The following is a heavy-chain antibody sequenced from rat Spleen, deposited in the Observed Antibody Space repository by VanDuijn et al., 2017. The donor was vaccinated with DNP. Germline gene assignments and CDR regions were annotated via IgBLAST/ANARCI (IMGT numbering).Heavy chain of an antibody. Sequence: QVQLKESGPGLVQPSETLSLTCTVSGFSLTTYSVSWVRQPSGTGPEWMGKMWYDVDTAYNSPLKSRMSISRDTSQSQVFLKMNSLQTEDTAIYFCTRERGYGGNQPLLDYWGQGVMVSVSS. V-gene: IGHV2-15*01. CDR2: MWYDVDT. J-gene: IGHJ2*01. CDR1: GFSLTTYS. D-gene: IGHD1-11*01. CDR3: TRERGYGGNQPLLDY.